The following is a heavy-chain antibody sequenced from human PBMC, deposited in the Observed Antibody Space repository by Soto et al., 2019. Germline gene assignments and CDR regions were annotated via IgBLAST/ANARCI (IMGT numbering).Heavy chain of an antibody. Sequence: XGSLRFYCAPSGFTFSNYAMSGVRQAPGKGLEWVSAISASAATTYYADSVKGRFTISRDNSKNTLYVQMNSLRAEDTAVYYCAKLGAYSTSAIDSWGQGALVTVSS. V-gene: IGHV3-23*01. D-gene: IGHD6-6*01. CDR2: ISASAATT. CDR1: GFTFSNYA. CDR3: AKLGAYSTSAIDS. J-gene: IGHJ4*02.